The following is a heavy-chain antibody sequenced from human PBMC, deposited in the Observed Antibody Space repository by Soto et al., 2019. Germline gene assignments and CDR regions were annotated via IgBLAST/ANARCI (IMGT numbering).Heavy chain of an antibody. CDR3: ARGGGCSGGRCYYMDV. V-gene: IGHV4-34*01. J-gene: IGHJ6*03. D-gene: IGHD2-15*01. CDR1: GGSFSGYY. Sequence: QVQLQQWGAGLLKPSETLSLTCAVYGGSFSGYYWSWIRQPPGKGLEWIGEINHSGNTNYNPSLKSRVTISVDTSKNQLSLKLSSVTAADTAVYYCARGGGCSGGRCYYMDVWGKGTTVTVSS. CDR2: INHSGNT.